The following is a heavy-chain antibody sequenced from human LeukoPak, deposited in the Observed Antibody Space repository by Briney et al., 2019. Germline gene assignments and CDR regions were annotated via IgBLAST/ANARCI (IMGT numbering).Heavy chain of an antibody. D-gene: IGHD1-14*01. CDR1: GFTFSSYG. CDR3: AKATGYLL. CDR2: ISYDGSKK. J-gene: IGHJ4*02. V-gene: IGHV3-30*18. Sequence: GGSLRLSCAASGFTFSSYGMHWVRQAPGKGLEWVAVISYDGSKKYYADSVKGRFTISRDNSKNTLYLQMNSLRAEDTAVYYCAKATGYLLWGQGTLVTVSS.